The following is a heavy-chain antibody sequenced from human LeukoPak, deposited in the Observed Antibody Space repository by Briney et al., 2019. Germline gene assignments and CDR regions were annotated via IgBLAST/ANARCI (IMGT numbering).Heavy chain of an antibody. CDR3: ARDPARNYDLYYYGMDV. J-gene: IGHJ6*04. CDR1: GFTFSSYG. Sequence: GGSLRLSCAASGFTFSSYGMHWVRQAPGKGLEWVAVIWYDGSNKYYADSVKGRFTISRDNSKNTLCLQMNSLRAEDTAVYYCARDPARNYDLYYYGMDVWGKGTTVTVSS. D-gene: IGHD3-3*01. CDR2: IWYDGSNK. V-gene: IGHV3-33*01.